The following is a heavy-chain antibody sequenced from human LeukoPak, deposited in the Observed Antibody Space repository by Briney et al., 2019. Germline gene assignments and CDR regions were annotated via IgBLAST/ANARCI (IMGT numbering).Heavy chain of an antibody. J-gene: IGHJ4*02. Sequence: GGSLRLSCAASGFTFSDYYMSWIRQAPGKGLEWVSYNSSSSSYTNYADSVKGRFTISRDNAQNSLYLQMNSLRAEDTAVYYCARDLIPTDYYDSSGYFDYWGQGTLVTVSS. D-gene: IGHD3-22*01. CDR3: ARDLIPTDYYDSSGYFDY. V-gene: IGHV3-11*06. CDR1: GFTFSDYY. CDR2: NSSSSSYT.